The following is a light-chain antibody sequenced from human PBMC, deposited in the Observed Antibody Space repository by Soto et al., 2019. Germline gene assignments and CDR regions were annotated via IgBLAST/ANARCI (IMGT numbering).Light chain of an antibody. Sequence: DIQMTQSPSSVSASVGDRVTITCRASQDISSWLAWYQQKPGKAPKLLIYDASSLQSGVPSRFSGSGSGTDCTLTISSLQPEDFATYYCQQANTFPALTFGGGTKVEIK. CDR1: QDISSW. CDR3: QQANTFPALT. J-gene: IGKJ4*01. CDR2: DAS. V-gene: IGKV1-12*01.